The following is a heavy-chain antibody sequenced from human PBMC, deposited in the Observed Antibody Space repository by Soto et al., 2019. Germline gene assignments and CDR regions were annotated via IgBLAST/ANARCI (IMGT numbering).Heavy chain of an antibody. Sequence: ASVKVSCKASGYTFTSYYMHWVRQAPGQGLEWMGIINPSGGSTSYAQKFQGRVTMTRGTSTSTVYMELSSLRSEDTAVYYCASRYSYSLAQPETYYYYMDVWGKGTTVTVSS. V-gene: IGHV1-46*03. CDR2: INPSGGST. D-gene: IGHD5-18*01. CDR3: ASRYSYSLAQPETYYYYMDV. CDR1: GYTFTSYY. J-gene: IGHJ6*03.